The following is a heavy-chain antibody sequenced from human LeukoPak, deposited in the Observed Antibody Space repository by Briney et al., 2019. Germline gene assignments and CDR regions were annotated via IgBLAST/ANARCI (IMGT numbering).Heavy chain of an antibody. V-gene: IGHV3-30*02. CDR1: GFTFSSYG. Sequence: GGSLRLSCAASGFTFSSYGMHWVRQAPGKGLEWVVFIRYDGSNKYYADSVKGRFTISRDNSKNTLYLQMNSLRAEDTAVYYCAKDDYDILTGYPIGFDYWGQGTLVTVSS. CDR3: AKDDYDILTGYPIGFDY. CDR2: IRYDGSNK. J-gene: IGHJ4*02. D-gene: IGHD3-9*01.